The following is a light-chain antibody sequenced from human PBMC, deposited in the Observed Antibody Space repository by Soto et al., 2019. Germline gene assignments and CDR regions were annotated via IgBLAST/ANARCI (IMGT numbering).Light chain of an antibody. CDR3: QQRLNWPPG. V-gene: IGKV3-11*01. CDR1: QSVTNY. Sequence: EIFLTQSPDTLSLSPGERATLSCRAGQSVTNYIAWYQQRPGQAPRLLIYDASNRATGVPARFSGSGSGTDFTLTISDLEPADFGLYYCQQRLNWPPGFGQGTKVEIK. CDR2: DAS. J-gene: IGKJ1*01.